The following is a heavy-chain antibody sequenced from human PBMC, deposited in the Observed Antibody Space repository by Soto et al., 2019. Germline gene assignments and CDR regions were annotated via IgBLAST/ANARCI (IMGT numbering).Heavy chain of an antibody. Sequence: QVQLVQSGAEVKKPGSSVKVSCKASGGTFNNYAITWVRQAPGQGLEWMGMIIPIFGTANYTQKFQGRVTSTADESTSTAYMELSSLRSEDTAVYYCARRRHFYDVLTHYYYFGLDVWGQGTTITVSS. CDR3: ARRRHFYDVLTHYYYFGLDV. D-gene: IGHD3-9*01. J-gene: IGHJ6*02. V-gene: IGHV1-69*15. CDR2: IIPIFGTA. CDR1: GGTFNNYA.